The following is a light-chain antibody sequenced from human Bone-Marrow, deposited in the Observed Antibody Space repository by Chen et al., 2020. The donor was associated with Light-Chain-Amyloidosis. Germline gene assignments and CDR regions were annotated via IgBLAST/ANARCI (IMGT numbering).Light chain of an antibody. CDR3: YSTDKSVSLLV. Sequence: SYELTQSPSVSVSPGQTARITRSGAALPDKSASCYHQQSGQAPVLVMYDDNKRPSATPARFSGSSSATVVTLTITGAQMEDEADYYCYSTDKSVSLLVFGGGTKLTVL. CDR1: ALPDKS. V-gene: IGLV3-10*01. CDR2: DDN. J-gene: IGLJ3*02.